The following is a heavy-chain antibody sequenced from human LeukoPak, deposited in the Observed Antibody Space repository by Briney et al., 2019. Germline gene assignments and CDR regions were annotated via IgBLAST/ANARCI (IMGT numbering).Heavy chain of an antibody. CDR3: ARELFGSGSCPDY. Sequence: QTGRSLRLSCTAPGFTFSSYAIHWIRQAPGKGLEWVPLVWHDGSNKYYADSVKGRFTISRDNSKNTVYLQMNSLRAEDTAVYHCARELFGSGSCPDYWGQGTLVTVSS. CDR2: VWHDGSNK. CDR1: GFTFSSYA. D-gene: IGHD3-10*01. J-gene: IGHJ4*02. V-gene: IGHV3-33*01.